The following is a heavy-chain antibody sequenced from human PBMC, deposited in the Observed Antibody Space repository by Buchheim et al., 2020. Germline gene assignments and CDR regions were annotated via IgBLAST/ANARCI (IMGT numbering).Heavy chain of an antibody. Sequence: QVQLVESGGGVVQPGRSLRLSCAASGFTFSSYAMHWVRQAPGKGLEWVAVISYDGSNKYYADSVKGRLTISRYNSKNTLYLQMNSLRAEDTAVYYCAREEWELLRTENYFDYWGQGTL. CDR3: AREEWELLRTENYFDY. J-gene: IGHJ4*02. CDR2: ISYDGSNK. D-gene: IGHD1-26*01. V-gene: IGHV3-30*04. CDR1: GFTFSSYA.